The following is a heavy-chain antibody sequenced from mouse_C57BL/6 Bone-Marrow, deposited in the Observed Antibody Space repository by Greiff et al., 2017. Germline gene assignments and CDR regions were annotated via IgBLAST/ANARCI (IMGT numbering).Heavy chain of an antibody. CDR2: IYPRDGST. Sequence: QVQLQQSDAELVKPGASVKISCKVSGYTFTDHTIHWMKQRPEPGLEWIGYIYPRDGSTKYNEKFKGKATLTADKSSSTAYIQLNSLTSEGSAFYFCAREGGYSNYDWFAYWGQGTLVTVSA. CDR3: AREGGYSNYDWFAY. CDR1: GYTFTDHT. D-gene: IGHD2-5*01. J-gene: IGHJ3*01. V-gene: IGHV1-78*01.